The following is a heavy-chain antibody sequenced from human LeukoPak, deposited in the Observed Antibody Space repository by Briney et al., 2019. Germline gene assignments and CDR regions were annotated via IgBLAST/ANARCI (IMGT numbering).Heavy chain of an antibody. CDR3: ARGGFCTGTSCSPSAPAPDYCGGMDV. V-gene: IGHV3-11*06. J-gene: IGHJ6*04. CDR1: GFTFSDYY. D-gene: IGHD2-2*01. CDR2: KNSSGSYT. Sequence: PGGPLRLSCAPSGFTFSDYYMIWIRQAPGKGLQCVSYKNSSGSYTSYADSVKGRFTISRDNAKNSLYLQMNSLSAEDTAVYYCARGGFCTGTSCSPSAPAPDYCGGMDVWGEGSTVTVSS.